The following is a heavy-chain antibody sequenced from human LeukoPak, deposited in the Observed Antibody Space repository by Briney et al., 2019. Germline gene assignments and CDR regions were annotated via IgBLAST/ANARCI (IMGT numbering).Heavy chain of an antibody. J-gene: IGHJ3*02. V-gene: IGHV3-21*01. D-gene: IGHD5-24*01. Sequence: TGVSLRLSCAASGFTFGDYSMHWVRQAPGKGLEWVSSISSGSSYIYYADSVRVRFTLSRDNAQNSLYLQMNSLRAEDTAVYYCARATEMATIGDAFDIWGQGTMVTVSS. CDR3: ARATEMATIGDAFDI. CDR1: GFTFGDYS. CDR2: ISSGSSYI.